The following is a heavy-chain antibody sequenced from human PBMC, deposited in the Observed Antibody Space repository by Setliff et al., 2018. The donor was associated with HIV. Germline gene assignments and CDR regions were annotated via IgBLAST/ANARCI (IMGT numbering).Heavy chain of an antibody. D-gene: IGHD2-2*01. J-gene: IGHJ4*02. CDR3: ARGEPSILIEPAAFFDY. CDR2: ISGSGGSP. V-gene: IGHV3-23*01. Sequence: PGGSLRLSCAASGLTFSSYAMSWVRQAPGKGLEWVSSISGSGGSPYYADSVKGRFTISRDNAKNSLYLQMNSLRAEDTAVYYCARGEPSILIEPAAFFDYWGQGTLVTVSS. CDR1: GLTFSSYA.